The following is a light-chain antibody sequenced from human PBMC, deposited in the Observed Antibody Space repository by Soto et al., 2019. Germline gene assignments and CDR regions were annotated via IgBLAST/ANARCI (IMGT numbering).Light chain of an antibody. V-gene: IGKV1-16*01. Sequence: DIQMTQSPSSLSASVEDRVIITCRASQSISNHLNWYQQKPGKAPNLLIYAASSLQSGVPSRFSGSGSGTDFTLTISSLHPDDFATYYCQQYNSYSPTFGQGTKVDIK. CDR2: AAS. CDR3: QQYNSYSPT. CDR1: QSISNH. J-gene: IGKJ1*01.